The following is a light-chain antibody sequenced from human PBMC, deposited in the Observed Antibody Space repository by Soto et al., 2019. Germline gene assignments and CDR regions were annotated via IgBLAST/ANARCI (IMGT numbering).Light chain of an antibody. CDR3: ATWDDSLNGWV. Sequence: QSVLTQPPSASGTPGQTVAISCSGSSSNIGSNTVNWYQQFPGTAPKLLIYGNNQRPSGVPDRLSGSKSDTSASLAISGLLSEDESYYYCATWDDSLNGWVFGGGTKLTVL. J-gene: IGLJ3*02. CDR2: GNN. CDR1: SSNIGSNT. V-gene: IGLV1-44*01.